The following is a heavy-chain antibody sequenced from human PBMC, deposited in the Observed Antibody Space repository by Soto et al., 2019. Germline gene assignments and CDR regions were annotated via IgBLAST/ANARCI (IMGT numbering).Heavy chain of an antibody. D-gene: IGHD1-26*01. CDR3: ARASMGGLLLDY. V-gene: IGHV4-31*03. Sequence: QSQTLSLTCTVSGGSISSGGYYWSWIRQHPGKGLEWIGYIYYSGSTYYNPSLKSRVTISVDTSKNQFSLKLSSVTAADTAVYYCARASMGGLLLDYWGQGTLVTVSS. J-gene: IGHJ4*02. CDR1: GGSISSGGYY. CDR2: IYYSGST.